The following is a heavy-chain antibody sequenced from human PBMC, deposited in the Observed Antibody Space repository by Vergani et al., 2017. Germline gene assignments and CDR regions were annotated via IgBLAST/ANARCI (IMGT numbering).Heavy chain of an antibody. CDR3: ARDGSGSYYNLAFTY. CDR2: IYYSGST. J-gene: IGHJ4*02. D-gene: IGHD3-10*01. CDR1: GGSISSGGYY. V-gene: IGHV4-31*03. Sequence: QVQLQESGPGLVKPSQTLSLTCTVSGGSISSGGYYWSWIRQHPGKGLEWIGYIYYSGSTYYNPSLKSRVTISVDTSKNQFSLKLSSVTAADTAVYYCARDGSGSYYNLAFTYWGQGTLVTVSS.